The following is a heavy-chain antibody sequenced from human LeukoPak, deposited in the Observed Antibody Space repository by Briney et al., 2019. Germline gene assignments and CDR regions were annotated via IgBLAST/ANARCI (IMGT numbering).Heavy chain of an antibody. V-gene: IGHV1-18*01. Sequence: ASVKGSCKASGYTFITYNISWVRQAPGQGLEWMGWISAYNDNTNYAQKFQGRVTITRDTSASTAYMEMSSLRSEDTAVYYCARDTYTYYYGSGSPDYWGQGTLVTVSS. CDR1: GYTFITYN. J-gene: IGHJ4*02. CDR3: ARDTYTYYYGSGSPDY. CDR2: ISAYNDNT. D-gene: IGHD3-10*01.